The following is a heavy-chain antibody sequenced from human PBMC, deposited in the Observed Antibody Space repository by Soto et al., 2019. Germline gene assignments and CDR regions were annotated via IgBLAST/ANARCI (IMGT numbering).Heavy chain of an antibody. V-gene: IGHV4-31*03. J-gene: IGHJ3*02. Sequence: SETLSLTCTVSGGSISSGGYYWSWIRQHPGKGLEWIGYIYYSGSTYYNPSLKSRVTISVDTSKNQFSLKLSSVTAADTAVYYCARDLGGGDAFDIRGQGTMVTVSS. CDR2: IYYSGST. CDR3: ARDLGGGDAFDI. CDR1: GGSISSGGYY.